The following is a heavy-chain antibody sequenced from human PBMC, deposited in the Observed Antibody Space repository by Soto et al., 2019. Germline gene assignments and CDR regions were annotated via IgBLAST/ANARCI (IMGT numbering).Heavy chain of an antibody. CDR2: IYYSGST. Sequence: SETLSLTCTVSGGSISSGGYYWSWIRQHPGKGLEWIGYIYYSGSTYYNPSLKSRVTISVDTSKNQFSLKLSSVTAADTAVYYCASGSITGTTQEDYWGQGTLVTVSS. CDR1: GGSISSGGYY. D-gene: IGHD1-7*01. J-gene: IGHJ4*02. V-gene: IGHV4-31*03. CDR3: ASGSITGTTQEDY.